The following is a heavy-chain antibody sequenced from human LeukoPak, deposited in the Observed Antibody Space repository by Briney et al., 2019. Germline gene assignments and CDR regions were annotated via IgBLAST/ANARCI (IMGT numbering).Heavy chain of an antibody. Sequence: GASVKVSCKVSGYTLTELSMHWVRQAPGKGLEWMGGFDPEDGETIYAQKFQGRVTMTEDTSTDTAYMELSSLRSEDTAVYYCATSGSYENTNPPPDYWGQGTLVTVSS. CDR1: GYTLTELS. CDR3: ATSGSYENTNPPPDY. J-gene: IGHJ4*02. D-gene: IGHD1-26*01. CDR2: FDPEDGET. V-gene: IGHV1-24*01.